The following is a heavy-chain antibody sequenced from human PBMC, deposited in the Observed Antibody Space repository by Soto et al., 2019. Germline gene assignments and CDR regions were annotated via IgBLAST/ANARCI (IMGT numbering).Heavy chain of an antibody. Sequence: QVQLQESGPGLVKPSETLSLTCTVSGGSISSYYWSWIRQPPGKGLEWIGYIYYSGSTNYNPSLKSRVTISVDTSKNQFSLMLSSVTAADTAVYYCARDTYYDFWSGYWDWGQGTLVTVSS. CDR2: IYYSGST. V-gene: IGHV4-59*01. CDR1: GGSISSYY. J-gene: IGHJ4*02. D-gene: IGHD3-3*01. CDR3: ARDTYYDFWSGYWD.